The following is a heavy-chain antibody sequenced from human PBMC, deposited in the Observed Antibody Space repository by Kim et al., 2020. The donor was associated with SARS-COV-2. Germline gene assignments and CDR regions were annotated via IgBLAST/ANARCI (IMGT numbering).Heavy chain of an antibody. CDR2: IGSSGSTI. V-gene: IGHV3-48*03. D-gene: IGHD3-10*01. Sequence: GGSLRLSCAVSGFTFSSYEMNWVRQAPGKGLEWVSYIGSSGSTIYYADSVKGRFTISRDNAKNSLYLQMNSLRAEDTAVYYCARSLGAMVRGNYMDVWGKGTTVTVSS. CDR3: ARSLGAMVRGNYMDV. CDR1: GFTFSSYE. J-gene: IGHJ6*03.